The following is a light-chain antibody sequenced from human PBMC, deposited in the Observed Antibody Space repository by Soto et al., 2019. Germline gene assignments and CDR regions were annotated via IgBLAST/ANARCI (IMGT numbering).Light chain of an antibody. J-gene: IGKJ5*01. V-gene: IGKV3-20*01. CDR2: DAS. CDR3: QQYGFSPNS. CDR1: QTVTNDY. Sequence: EIVLTQSPGTLSLSPGERGTLSCRASQTVTNDYVAWYQHKDGQAPRLLIYDASTRASGIPDRFSGSGSGPEYTLTISRLEPEDFAVYSCQQYGFSPNSFGQGTRLEI.